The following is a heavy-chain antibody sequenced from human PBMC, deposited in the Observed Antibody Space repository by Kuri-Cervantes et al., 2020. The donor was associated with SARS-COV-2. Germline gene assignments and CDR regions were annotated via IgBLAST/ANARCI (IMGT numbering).Heavy chain of an antibody. J-gene: IGHJ4*02. CDR1: GYTFTGYY. V-gene: IGHV1-2*02. Sequence: ASVNVSCKASGYTFTGYYMHWVRQAPGQGLEWMGWINPDSGGSNHAQKFQGRVTMTRDTSISTAYMELSRLRSDDTAVYYCSRDPGDARFDYWGQGTLVTVSS. CDR2: INPDSGGS. CDR3: SRDPGDARFDY. D-gene: IGHD7-27*01.